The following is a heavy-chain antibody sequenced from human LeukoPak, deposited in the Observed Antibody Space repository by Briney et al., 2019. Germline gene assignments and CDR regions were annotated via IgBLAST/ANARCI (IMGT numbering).Heavy chain of an antibody. D-gene: IGHD3-10*01. CDR3: ARDDFSPYYGSGKMVEDY. CDR1: GGTFSSYA. CDR2: IIPIFGTA. V-gene: IGHV1-69*01. Sequence: ASVKVSCTASGGTFSSYAISWVRQAPGQGLEWMGGIIPIFGTANYAQKFQGRVTITADESTSTAYMELSSLRSEDTAVYYCARDDFSPYYGSGKMVEDYWGQGTLVTVSS. J-gene: IGHJ4*02.